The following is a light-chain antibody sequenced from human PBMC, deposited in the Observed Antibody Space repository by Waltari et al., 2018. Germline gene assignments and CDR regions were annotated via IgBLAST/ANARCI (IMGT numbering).Light chain of an antibody. CDR1: RIAVGSYTY. V-gene: IGLV2-14*03. CDR3: SSYITTNTLEL. Sequence: QSALTQPASVSGSPGQSITISCTGTRIAVGSYTYVSWYQQHPGKAPKLMIYDFSYRPSGVSNRFSGSKSGNTASLTISGLQAEDEADYYCSSYITTNTLELFGGGTSLTVL. J-gene: IGLJ2*01. CDR2: DFS.